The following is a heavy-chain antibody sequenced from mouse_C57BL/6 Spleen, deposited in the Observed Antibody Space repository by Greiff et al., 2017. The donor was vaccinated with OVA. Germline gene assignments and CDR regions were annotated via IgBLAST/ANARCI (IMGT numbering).Heavy chain of an antibody. V-gene: IGHV1-81*01. D-gene: IGHD3-2*02. CDR2: IYPRSGNT. J-gene: IGHJ4*01. CDR3: ARSVDSSGYVPYAMDY. Sequence: QVQLQQSGAELARPGASVKLSCKASGYTFTSYGISWVKQRTGQGLEWIGEIYPRSGNTYYNEKFKGKATLTADKSSSTAYMELRSLTSEDSAVYFCARSVDSSGYVPYAMDYWGQGTSVTVSS. CDR1: GYTFTSYG.